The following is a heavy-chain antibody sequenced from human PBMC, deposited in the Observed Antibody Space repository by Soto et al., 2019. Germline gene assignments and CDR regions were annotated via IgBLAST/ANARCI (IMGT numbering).Heavy chain of an antibody. CDR2: VFSTGTT. Sequence: SSETLSLTCTVSGGSISNYYWSWIRQPAGKGLEWIGRVFSTGTTDYNPSLRTRVTMSVDTSKKQFSLRLRSVTAADTAVYYCARQYSSGAGWFDSWGQGTLVTVSS. CDR3: ARQYSSGAGWFDS. J-gene: IGHJ5*01. V-gene: IGHV4-4*07. D-gene: IGHD3-22*01. CDR1: GGSISNYY.